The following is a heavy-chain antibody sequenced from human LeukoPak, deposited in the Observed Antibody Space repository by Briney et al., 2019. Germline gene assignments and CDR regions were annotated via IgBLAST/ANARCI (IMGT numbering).Heavy chain of an antibody. CDR3: ARVGGDFDWSIDY. J-gene: IGHJ4*02. D-gene: IGHD3-9*01. V-gene: IGHV3-53*01. Sequence: PGGSLRLSCAASGFTVSSNHMSWVRQAPGKGLEWVSVIYSGGSTYYADSVKGRFTISRDNSKNTLYLQMNSLRAEDTAVYYYARVGGDFDWSIDYWGQGTLVTVSS. CDR2: IYSGGST. CDR1: GFTVSSNH.